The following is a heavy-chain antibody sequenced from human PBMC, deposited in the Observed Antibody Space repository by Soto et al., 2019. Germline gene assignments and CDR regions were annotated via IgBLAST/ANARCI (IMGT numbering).Heavy chain of an antibody. Sequence: AETLFLTCAVSGGSFSGYYCSWIRQPPGKGLEWIGEINHSGSTNYNPSLKSRVTLSLDKSKNQFSLKLTSVTAADTAVYFCAREQICNVVKCSNWFDPWGQGTLVTVSS. CDR2: INHSGST. D-gene: IGHD2-8*01. CDR1: GGSFSGYY. V-gene: IGHV4-34*01. J-gene: IGHJ5*02. CDR3: AREQICNVVKCSNWFDP.